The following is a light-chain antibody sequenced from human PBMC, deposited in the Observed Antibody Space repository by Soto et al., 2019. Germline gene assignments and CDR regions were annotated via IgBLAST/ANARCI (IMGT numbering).Light chain of an antibody. CDR1: SSDVGSYNL. V-gene: IGLV2-23*01. CDR2: EGS. Sequence: QSALTQPASVSGSPGQSITISCTGTSSDVGSYNLVSWYQQHPGKAPKLMIYEGSKRPSGVSNRFSGSKSGNTASLTISGLQDEDEAYYYCCSYAGSSTFVFGTGTKLTVL. CDR3: CSYAGSSTFV. J-gene: IGLJ1*01.